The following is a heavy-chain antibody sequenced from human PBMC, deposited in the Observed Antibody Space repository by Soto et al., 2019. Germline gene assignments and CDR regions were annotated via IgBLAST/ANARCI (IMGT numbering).Heavy chain of an antibody. J-gene: IGHJ4*02. CDR2: INSDGGII. Sequence: VQLVESGGGLVQPGGSLRLSCEASRFSLSTYWMYWGRQAPGKGLMWVSRINSDGGIINYADSVKGRFTISRDNAKNTLYLQMNSLRTDDTAVYYCARDLGKYDRHYFDNWGQGTLVTVSS. D-gene: IGHD3-9*01. CDR1: RFSLSTYW. CDR3: ARDLGKYDRHYFDN. V-gene: IGHV3-74*01.